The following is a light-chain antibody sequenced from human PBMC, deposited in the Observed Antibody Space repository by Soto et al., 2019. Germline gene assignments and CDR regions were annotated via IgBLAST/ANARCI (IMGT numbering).Light chain of an antibody. CDR1: QAISSW. V-gene: IGKV1-12*01. CDR2: AAS. Sequence: DIQMTQSPSSVSASVGDRVTITCRASQAISSWLAWYQQKPGKAPNLLIYAASTLQSGVPSRFSGSGSGTDFTLTISSLQPEDFATYYCQQGNSFPLTFGGGTKVEIQ. CDR3: QQGNSFPLT. J-gene: IGKJ4*01.